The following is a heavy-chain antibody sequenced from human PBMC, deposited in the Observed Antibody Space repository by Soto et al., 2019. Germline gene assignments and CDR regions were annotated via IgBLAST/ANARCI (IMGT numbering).Heavy chain of an antibody. D-gene: IGHD1-26*01. CDR2: INHLGTT. CDR1: GASITFGGYS. V-gene: IGHV4-30-2*01. Sequence: SETLSLTCTVSGASITFGGYSWSWIRQTPGKGLEWIGYINHLGTTFYNPSFESRLTLSIDRAKNQFSLKLHSMSAADRAVYFCARGGGSDSFDYWGQGILVTVSS. J-gene: IGHJ4*02. CDR3: ARGGGSDSFDY.